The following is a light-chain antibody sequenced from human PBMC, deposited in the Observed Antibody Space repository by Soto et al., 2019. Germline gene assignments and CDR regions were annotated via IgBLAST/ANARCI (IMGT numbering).Light chain of an antibody. CDR2: DAS. CDR3: QQYNSDSRFT. J-gene: IGKJ3*01. Sequence: DIQMTQSPSTLSASVGDRVTITCRASQSISSWLAWYQQKPGKAPKLLIYDASSLESGVPSRFSGSGSGTEFTLTIRSLQPDDFATYYCQQYNSDSRFTFGPGTKVDIK. V-gene: IGKV1-5*01. CDR1: QSISSW.